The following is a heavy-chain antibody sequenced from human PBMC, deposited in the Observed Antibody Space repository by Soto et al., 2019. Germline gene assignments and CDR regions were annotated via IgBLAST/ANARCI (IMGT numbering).Heavy chain of an antibody. J-gene: IGHJ4*02. V-gene: IGHV1-18*01. D-gene: IGHD1-1*01. CDR3: ARGRYGDY. CDR2: ISAHNGNT. CDR1: GYDFTTYG. Sequence: QVHLVQSGAEVKKPGASVKVSCKGSGYDFTTYGITWVRQAPGQGLEWMAWISAHNGNTNYAQKVQGRVTVTRDTSTSTAYMELRSLRYDDTAVYYCARGRYGDYWGQGALVTVSS.